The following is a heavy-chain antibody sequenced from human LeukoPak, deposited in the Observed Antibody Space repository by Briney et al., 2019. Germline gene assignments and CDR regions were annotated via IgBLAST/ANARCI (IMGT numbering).Heavy chain of an antibody. Sequence: SETLSLTCTVSGGSSSSSSYYWGWIRQPPGKGLEWIGSIYYSGSTYYNPSLKSRVTISVDTSKNQFSLKLSSVTAADTAVYYCARSPPHPELLRYFAQFDPWGQGTLVTVSS. CDR1: GGSSSSSSYY. V-gene: IGHV4-39*01. CDR2: IYYSGST. CDR3: ARSPPHPELLRYFAQFDP. D-gene: IGHD3-9*01. J-gene: IGHJ5*02.